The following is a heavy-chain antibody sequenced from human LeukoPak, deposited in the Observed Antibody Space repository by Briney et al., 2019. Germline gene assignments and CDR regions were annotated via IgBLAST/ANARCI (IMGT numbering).Heavy chain of an antibody. CDR2: ISSSSSYI. D-gene: IGHD6-19*01. J-gene: IGHJ4*02. V-gene: IGHV3-21*04. CDR1: GFTFSSYS. Sequence: GGSLRLSCAASGFTFSSYSMNWVRQAPGKGLEWVSSISSSSSYIYYADSVRGRFAISRDNSKNTLYLQMNSLRAEDTAVYYCAKDRETGYSSGWYDYWGQGTLVTVSS. CDR3: AKDRETGYSSGWYDY.